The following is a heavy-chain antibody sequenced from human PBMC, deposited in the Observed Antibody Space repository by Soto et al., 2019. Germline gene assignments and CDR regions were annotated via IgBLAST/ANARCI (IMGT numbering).Heavy chain of an antibody. CDR2: ISGSGAST. D-gene: IGHD2-15*01. J-gene: IGHJ4*02. Sequence: EVQLLESGGGLVQPGGSLRLSCAASGFTFSSYAMNWDRQAPGKGLEWVSTISGSGASTYYADSVKGRFTISRDNSKNTLYLQMNSLRAEDTAVYYCAKATYCSGGSCYPYYFDYWGQGTLVTVSS. V-gene: IGHV3-23*01. CDR3: AKATYCSGGSCYPYYFDY. CDR1: GFTFSSYA.